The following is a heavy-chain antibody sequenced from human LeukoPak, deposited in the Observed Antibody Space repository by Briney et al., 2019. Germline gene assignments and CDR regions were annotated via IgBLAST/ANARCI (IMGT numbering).Heavy chain of an antibody. Sequence: GGSLRLSCTASGFTFGDYAMSWVRQAPGKGLEWVGFIRSKAYGGTTEYAAPVKGRFTISRDDSKSIAYLQMNSLKTEDTAVYYCTRVGAVVAAFQQNYYYYGMDVWGQGTTVTVSS. D-gene: IGHD2-15*01. V-gene: IGHV3-49*04. J-gene: IGHJ6*02. CDR3: TRVGAVVAAFQQNYYYYGMDV. CDR1: GFTFGDYA. CDR2: IRSKAYGGTT.